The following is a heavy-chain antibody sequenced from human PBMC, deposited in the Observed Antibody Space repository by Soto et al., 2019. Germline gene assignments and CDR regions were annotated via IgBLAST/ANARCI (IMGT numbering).Heavy chain of an antibody. CDR1: GNSFTSYW. CDR3: ARHIAYCGGDCHLDAFDT. D-gene: IGHD2-21*02. Sequence: PXESLKLSWKCSGNSFTSYWSGWVLQMPGKGLEWMGIIYPGDSDTRYSPSFQGQVTISADKSISTAYLQWSSLKASDTAMYYCARHIAYCGGDCHLDAFDTWGQGTMVTVSS. V-gene: IGHV5-51*01. J-gene: IGHJ3*02. CDR2: IYPGDSDT.